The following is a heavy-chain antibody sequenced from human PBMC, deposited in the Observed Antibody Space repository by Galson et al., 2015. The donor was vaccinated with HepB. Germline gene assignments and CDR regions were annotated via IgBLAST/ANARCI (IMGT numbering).Heavy chain of an antibody. CDR1: GYTFTSYG. J-gene: IGHJ5*02. V-gene: IGHV1-18*01. CDR2: ISAYNGNT. D-gene: IGHD3-3*01. CDR3: ARGDDFWSGYYTGSWFDP. Sequence: SVKVSCKASGYTFTSYGISWVRQAPGQGLEWMGWISAYNGNTNYAQKLQGRVTMTTDTSTSTAYMELRSLRSDDTAVYYCARGDDFWSGYYTGSWFDPWGQGTLVTVSS.